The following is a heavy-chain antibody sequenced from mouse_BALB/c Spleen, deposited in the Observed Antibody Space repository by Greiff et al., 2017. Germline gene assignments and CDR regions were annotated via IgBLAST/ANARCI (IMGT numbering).Heavy chain of an antibody. CDR3: ASSSSGYYYYAMDY. Sequence: VQLQQPGAELVKPGASVKLSCKASGYTFTSYWMHWVKQRPGQGLEWIGEINPSNGRTNYNEKFKSKATLTVDKSSSTAYMQLSSLTSEDSAVYYCASSSSGYYYYAMDYWGQGTSVTVSS. CDR1: GYTFTSYW. CDR2: INPSNGRT. J-gene: IGHJ4*01. D-gene: IGHD3-1*01. V-gene: IGHV1S81*02.